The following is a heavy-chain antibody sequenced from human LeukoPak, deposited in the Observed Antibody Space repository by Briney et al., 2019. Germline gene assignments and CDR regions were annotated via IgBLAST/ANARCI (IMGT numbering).Heavy chain of an antibody. CDR2: IGIDSGNT. CDR3: ARDYKYAFDN. V-gene: IGHV3-48*01. CDR1: GFTFSDYS. Sequence: GGSLRFSCAASGFTFSDYSMNWVRQAPGKGLEWISYIGIDSGNTNYADSVKGRFTISGDKAKSSLYLQMNSLRVEDTAVYYCARDYKYAFDNWGQGTLVTVSS. D-gene: IGHD5-24*01. J-gene: IGHJ4*02.